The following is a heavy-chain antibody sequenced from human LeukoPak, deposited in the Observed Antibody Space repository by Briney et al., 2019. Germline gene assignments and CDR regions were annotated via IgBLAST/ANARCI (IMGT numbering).Heavy chain of an antibody. V-gene: IGHV3-23*01. D-gene: IGHD4-17*01. Sequence: GGSLRLSCAASGFTFSSYAMSWVRQAPGKGLEWVSAISGSGGSTYCADSVKGRFTISRDNSKNTLYLQMSSLRAEDTAVYYCANTHRYYGDENFDYWGQGTLVTVSS. CDR2: ISGSGGST. CDR1: GFTFSSYA. J-gene: IGHJ4*02. CDR3: ANTHRYYGDENFDY.